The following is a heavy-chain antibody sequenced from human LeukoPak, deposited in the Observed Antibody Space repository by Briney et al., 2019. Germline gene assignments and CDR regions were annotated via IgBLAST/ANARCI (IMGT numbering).Heavy chain of an antibody. Sequence: SDTLSLTCTVSSVLITSYFWSWIRQPPGRALEWIGYIYHSGSTNSNPSLKSRVSISLDTSKNQFSLKLSSVTAADTAVYYCARGRVPGAWGQGTLVTVSS. D-gene: IGHD6-19*01. CDR1: SVLITSYF. CDR3: ARGRVPGA. V-gene: IGHV4-59*07. J-gene: IGHJ4*02. CDR2: IYHSGST.